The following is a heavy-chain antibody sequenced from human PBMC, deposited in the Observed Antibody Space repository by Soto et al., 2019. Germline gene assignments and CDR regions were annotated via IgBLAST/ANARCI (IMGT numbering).Heavy chain of an antibody. CDR3: AREKAIVVVPAAVYGMAV. Sequence: AAVKLACKASGYALSIDGSSWGRQTPGQGLAWMGWISAYNGNTNYAQKFQGRVTITADESTSTAYMELSSLRSEDTAVYYCAREKAIVVVPAAVYGMAVLVQGTTVTVSS. CDR1: GYALSIDG. J-gene: IGHJ6*02. V-gene: IGHV1-18*01. D-gene: IGHD2-2*01. CDR2: ISAYNGNT.